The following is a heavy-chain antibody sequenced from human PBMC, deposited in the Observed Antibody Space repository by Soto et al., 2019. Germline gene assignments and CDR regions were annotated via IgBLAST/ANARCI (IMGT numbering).Heavy chain of an antibody. J-gene: IGHJ4*02. CDR2: INAGNGNT. CDR1: GYTFTSYA. CDR3: ARSIVVVTALDY. V-gene: IGHV1-3*05. D-gene: IGHD2-21*02. Sequence: QVQLVQSGAEEKKPGASVKVSCKASGYTFTSYAMHWVRQAPGQRLEWMGWINAGNGNTKYSQKFQGRVTITRDTSASTAYTERSSLRSEDTAVSYCARSIVVVTALDYWGQGTLVTVSS.